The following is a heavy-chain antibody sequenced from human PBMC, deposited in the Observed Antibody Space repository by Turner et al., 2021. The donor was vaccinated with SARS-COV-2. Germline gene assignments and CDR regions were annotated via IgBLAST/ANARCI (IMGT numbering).Heavy chain of an antibody. D-gene: IGHD6-13*01. CDR1: GGTFSSYT. Sequence: QVQLVQSGAEVKKPGSSVKVSCKASGGTFSSYTISWVRQAPGQGLEWMGRIIPILGIAKYAQKFQGRVTITADKSTSTAYMELSSLRSEDTAVYYCARDEGEIAAAGIVYYYGMDVLGQGTTVTVSS. CDR3: ARDEGEIAAAGIVYYYGMDV. CDR2: IIPILGIA. V-gene: IGHV1-69*08. J-gene: IGHJ6*02.